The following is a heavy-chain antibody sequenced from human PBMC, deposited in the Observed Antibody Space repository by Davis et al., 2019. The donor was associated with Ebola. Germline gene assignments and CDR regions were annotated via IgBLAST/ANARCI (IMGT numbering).Heavy chain of an antibody. CDR2: TSGSGGST. V-gene: IGHV3-23*01. D-gene: IGHD3-10*01. CDR3: AKGILWSREIAYGMDV. Sequence: PGGSLTLSCAASGFTFSSYAMSWVRQAPGKGLEWVSATSGSGGSTYYADSVKGRFTISRDNSKNTLYRQMNSLRAEDTAVYYCAKGILWSREIAYGMDVWGQGTTVTVSS. J-gene: IGHJ6*02. CDR1: GFTFSSYA.